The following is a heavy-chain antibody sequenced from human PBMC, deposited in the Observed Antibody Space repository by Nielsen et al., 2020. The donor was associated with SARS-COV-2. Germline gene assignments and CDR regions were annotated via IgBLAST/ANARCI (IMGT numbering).Heavy chain of an antibody. D-gene: IGHD6-6*01. V-gene: IGHV4-31*03. J-gene: IGHJ3*02. CDR3: ARWLLAARKRGDAFDI. CDR2: IYYSGST. Sequence: SETLSLTCTVSGGSISSGGYYWSWIRQHPGKGLEWIGYIYYSGSTYYNPSLKSRVTISVDTSKNQFSLKLSSVTAADTAVYYCARWLLAARKRGDAFDIWGQGTMVTVSS. CDR1: GGSISSGGYY.